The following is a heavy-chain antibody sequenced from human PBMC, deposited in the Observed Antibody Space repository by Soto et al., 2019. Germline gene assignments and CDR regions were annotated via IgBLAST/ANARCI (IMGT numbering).Heavy chain of an antibody. Sequence: GGSLRLSCAASGFTFTSFAVSWVRQAPGKGLEWVSAISGSGGATYYADSVKGRFTVSRDNSRNTVYLQVDSLRVEDTAVYYCAKPAKYYYYGMDVWGQGTTVTVSS. J-gene: IGHJ6*02. V-gene: IGHV3-23*01. CDR3: AKPAKYYYYGMDV. CDR1: GFTFTSFA. D-gene: IGHD2-2*01. CDR2: ISGSGGAT.